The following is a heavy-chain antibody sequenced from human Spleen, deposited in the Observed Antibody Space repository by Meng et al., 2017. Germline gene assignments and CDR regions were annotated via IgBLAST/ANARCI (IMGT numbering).Heavy chain of an antibody. CDR2: INHRGST. CDR3: ARCLYYGSGSYYFDL. CDR1: GGSFSGYY. D-gene: IGHD3-10*01. V-gene: IGHV4-34*01. Sequence: PQCGVGLLNPSEARSRPCAVYGGSFSGYYGHWIRPPPGKGLEWIGEINHRGSTNYNPSLKSRVTISVDTSNNQFSLKLSSVTAADSAVYYCARCLYYGSGSYYFDLWGRGTLVTVSS. J-gene: IGHJ2*01.